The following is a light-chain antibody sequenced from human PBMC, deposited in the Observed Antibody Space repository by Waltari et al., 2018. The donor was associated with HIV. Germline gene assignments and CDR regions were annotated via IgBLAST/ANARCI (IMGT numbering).Light chain of an antibody. J-gene: IGKJ1*01. CDR1: QTISRNY. V-gene: IGKV3-20*01. Sequence: EIVLTQSPGTLSLSPGETATLSCRASQTISRNYLAWYQLKPGQAPRLLISGASSRATDIPDRVSGSGSGTDFTLTISRLEPEDSAVYYCLQYSPSPRTFGQGTKVEIK. CDR3: LQYSPSPRT. CDR2: GAS.